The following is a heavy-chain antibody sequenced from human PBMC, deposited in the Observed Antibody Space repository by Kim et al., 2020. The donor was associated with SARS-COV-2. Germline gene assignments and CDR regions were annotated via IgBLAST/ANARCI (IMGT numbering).Heavy chain of an antibody. J-gene: IGHJ6*03. D-gene: IGHD5-18*01. Sequence: VKGRFTISRDDSKSIAYLQMNSLKTEDTAVYYCTRVLKTAMVYYYYYMDVWGKGTTVTVSS. CDR3: TRVLKTAMVYYYYYMDV. V-gene: IGHV3-49*02.